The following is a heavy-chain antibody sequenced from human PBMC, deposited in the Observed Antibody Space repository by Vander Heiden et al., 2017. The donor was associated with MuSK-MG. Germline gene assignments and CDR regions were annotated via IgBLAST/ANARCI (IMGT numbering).Heavy chain of an antibody. Sequence: EVQLVESGGGLVKPGWSLRLSCVVSGSTFGKYAMTWVRQAPGKGREVVSATSSTGGKVVVLDSVKGRFTMSRDKSKKTLYLPIASTRAEETAREDGAKWSISDYFWYKYLMVGWG. D-gene: IGHD1-1*01. V-gene: IGHV3-23*04. CDR3: AKWSISDYFWYKYLMVG. CDR1: GSTFGKYA. J-gene: IGHJ6*01. CDR2: TSSTGGKV.